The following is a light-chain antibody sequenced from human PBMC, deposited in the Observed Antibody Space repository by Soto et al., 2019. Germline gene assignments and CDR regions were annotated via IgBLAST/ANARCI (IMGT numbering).Light chain of an antibody. Sequence: DIQITQSPPSLSASVGDRVTITCRASQGIGNYLAWYQQKPGKVPKLLIYGASTLQSGVQSRFSGSGSGTDFTLTISSMRPEDFANYYCQKYNRAPRTFGPGTKVDIK. V-gene: IGKV1-27*01. CDR1: QGIGNY. J-gene: IGKJ1*01. CDR2: GAS. CDR3: QKYNRAPRT.